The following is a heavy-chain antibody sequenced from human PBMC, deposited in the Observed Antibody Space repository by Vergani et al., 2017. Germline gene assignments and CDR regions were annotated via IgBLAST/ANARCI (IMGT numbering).Heavy chain of an antibody. Sequence: EVQLVESGGDLVQPGRSLRLSCTASGFPFVYYAMDGFRQAPGRGREWVGGIRSKAYGQATLYAASVKGRFTISRDDSKSIAYLQMNNLQTEDTAMYYCVRDQVTMLRGSDALDIWGQGTMVTVSS. D-gene: IGHD3-10*01. CDR2: IRSKAYGQAT. CDR1: GFPFVYYA. CDR3: VRDQVTMLRGSDALDI. J-gene: IGHJ3*02. V-gene: IGHV3-49*03.